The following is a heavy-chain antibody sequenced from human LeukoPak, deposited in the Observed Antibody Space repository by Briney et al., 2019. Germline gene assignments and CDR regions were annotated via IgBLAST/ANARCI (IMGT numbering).Heavy chain of an antibody. CDR1: GFTFSSYA. J-gene: IGHJ4*02. Sequence: PGGSLRLPCAASGFTFSSYAMSWVRQAPGKGPEWVSAISGSGGSTYYADSVKGRFTISRDNSKNTLYLQMNSLRAEDTAVYYCAKPMVRGVSNFDYWGQGTLVTVSS. D-gene: IGHD3-10*01. CDR3: AKPMVRGVSNFDY. CDR2: ISGSGGST. V-gene: IGHV3-23*01.